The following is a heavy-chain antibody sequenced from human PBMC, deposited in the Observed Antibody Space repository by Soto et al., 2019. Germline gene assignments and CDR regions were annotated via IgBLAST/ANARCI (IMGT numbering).Heavy chain of an antibody. CDR2: IYWDDDK. CDR3: AHRRVTMIVVASDAFDI. V-gene: IGHV2-5*02. D-gene: IGHD3-22*01. J-gene: IGHJ3*02. Sequence: QITLKESGPTLVKPTQTLTLTCTFSGFSHSTSGVGVGWIRQPPGKALEWLALIYWDDDKRYSPSLKSRLTITKDTSKNQVVLTMTNMDPVDTATYYCAHRRVTMIVVASDAFDIWGQGTMVTVSS. CDR1: GFSHSTSGVG.